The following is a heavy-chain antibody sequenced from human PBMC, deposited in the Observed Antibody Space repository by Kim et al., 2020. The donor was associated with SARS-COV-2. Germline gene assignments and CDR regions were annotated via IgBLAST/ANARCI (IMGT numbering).Heavy chain of an antibody. D-gene: IGHD3-22*01. CDR3: ARDMNYYDSSGYYGMDV. J-gene: IGHJ6*02. CDR1: GFTFSSYE. Sequence: GGSLRLSCAASGFTFSSYEMNWVRQAPGKGLEWVSYISSSGSTIYYADSVKGRFTISRDNAKNSLYLQMNSLRAEDTAVYYCARDMNYYDSSGYYGMDVWGQGTTVTVSS. CDR2: ISSSGSTI. V-gene: IGHV3-48*03.